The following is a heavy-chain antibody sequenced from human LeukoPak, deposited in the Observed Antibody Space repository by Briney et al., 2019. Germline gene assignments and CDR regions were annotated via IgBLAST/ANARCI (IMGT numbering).Heavy chain of an antibody. V-gene: IGHV4-31*03. CDR1: AGSLSSGGHY. CDR2: IHHSGRS. CDR3: ARGGHRFGGFYFDY. Sequence: SQTWSLTGTVSAGSLSSGGHYWAWIRQFPGKGLESIGFIHHSGRSRHNPSLKDRVAISVDTSRKQFALNLSSVTAEDTAMYYYARGGHRFGGFYFDYWGQGIQVIVSS. J-gene: IGHJ4*02. D-gene: IGHD3-10*01.